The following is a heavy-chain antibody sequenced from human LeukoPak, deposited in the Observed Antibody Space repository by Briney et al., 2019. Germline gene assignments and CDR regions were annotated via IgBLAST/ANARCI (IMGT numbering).Heavy chain of an antibody. Sequence: SGGSLRLSCAASGYTFSDYGMHWVSQAPGKGLEWVAVISYDTKNKYYGDSVKGRSTISRDNSKNTLYLQMNSLRAEDTAVYYCAKEREKTTFYDNWGQGTLVTVSS. J-gene: IGHJ4*02. V-gene: IGHV3-30*18. D-gene: IGHD2/OR15-2a*01. CDR3: AKEREKTTFYDN. CDR1: GYTFSDYG. CDR2: ISYDTKNK.